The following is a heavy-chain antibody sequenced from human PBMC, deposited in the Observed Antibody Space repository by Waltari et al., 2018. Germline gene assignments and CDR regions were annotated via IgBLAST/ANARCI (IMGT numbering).Heavy chain of an antibody. Sequence: DVQLLESGGALVQPGGSARLDGTASGFTVRNNWMGWVRQTPGKGLEDVATISPDGSGKKYVDSGKGRFTVSRDNAQNSFFLQMNSLRAEDTAVYYCGGFGSPGSFDSWGQGTLVTVSS. CDR2: ISPDGSGK. V-gene: IGHV3-7*01. J-gene: IGHJ5*02. CDR1: GFTVRNNW. D-gene: IGHD3-10*01. CDR3: GGFGSPGSFDS.